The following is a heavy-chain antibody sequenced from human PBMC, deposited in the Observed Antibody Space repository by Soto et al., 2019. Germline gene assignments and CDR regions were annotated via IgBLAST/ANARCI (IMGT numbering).Heavy chain of an antibody. CDR3: ARRSTYSRSGSSGWFDS. CDR2: IYWDDDY. D-gene: IGHD1-26*01. J-gene: IGHJ5*01. CDR1: GFSLSSDGVG. Sequence: QITLKASGPTLVKPTQTLTLTCTISGFSLSSDGVGVGWIRQPPGKALEWLAFIYWDDDYRYSPSLQSRLNITKDSSNNQVLLIVTNVDPVDSATYFCARRSTYSRSGSSGWFDSWGQVILVTASS. V-gene: IGHV2-5*02.